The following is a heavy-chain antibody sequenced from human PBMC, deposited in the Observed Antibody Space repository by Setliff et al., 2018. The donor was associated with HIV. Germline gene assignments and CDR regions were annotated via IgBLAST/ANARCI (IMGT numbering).Heavy chain of an antibody. CDR1: GDSIRSRSFY. CDR2: IYYVGST. D-gene: IGHD3-3*01. V-gene: IGHV4-39*01. J-gene: IGHJ5*01. CDR3: TGGFWGGPLFDP. Sequence: SETLSLTCNVSGDSIRSRSFYWAWIRQPPGERPEWIGTIYYVGSTYYNPYLKSRASIFVDTSKNQFSLKLYSVTAADTAVYYCTGGFWGGPLFDPWGRGTLVTVSS.